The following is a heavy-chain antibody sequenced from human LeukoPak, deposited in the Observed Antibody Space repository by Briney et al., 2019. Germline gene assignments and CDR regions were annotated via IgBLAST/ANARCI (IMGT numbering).Heavy chain of an antibody. V-gene: IGHV1-18*01. J-gene: IGHJ3*02. D-gene: IGHD3-3*01. CDR3: ARSGSLRFLEWLSFDAFDI. CDR2: ISAYNGNT. CDR1: GYTFTSYG. Sequence: ASVKVSCKASGYTFTSYGISWVRQAPGQGLEWMGWISAYNGNTNYAQKLQGRVTMTTDTSTSTAYMELRSLRSDDTAVYYCARSGSLRFLEWLSFDAFDIWGQGIMVTVSS.